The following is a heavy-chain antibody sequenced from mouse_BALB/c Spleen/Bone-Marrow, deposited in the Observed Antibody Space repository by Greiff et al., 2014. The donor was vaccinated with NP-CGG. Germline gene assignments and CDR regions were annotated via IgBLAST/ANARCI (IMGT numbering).Heavy chain of an antibody. CDR3: ARRGDIYYGSSAWFAY. Sequence: VQLKESGAELVKPGASVKLSCTASSFNIKDTYLHWVKQRPEQGLEWIGRIDPANGNTEYDPKFQGKATITADTSSNTAYLQLSCLTSEDTAVYYCARRGDIYYGSSAWFAYWGQGTLVTVSA. J-gene: IGHJ3*01. D-gene: IGHD1-1*01. CDR2: IDPANGNT. CDR1: SFNIKDTY. V-gene: IGHV14-3*02.